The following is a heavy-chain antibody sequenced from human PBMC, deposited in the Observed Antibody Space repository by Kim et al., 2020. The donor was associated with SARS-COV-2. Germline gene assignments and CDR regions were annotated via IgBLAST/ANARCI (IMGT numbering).Heavy chain of an antibody. CDR1: GGSFSGYY. V-gene: IGHV4-34*01. D-gene: IGHD3-10*01. CDR3: ARGRRHYYGSGSYSNWFDP. J-gene: IGHJ5*02. Sequence: SETLSLTCAVYGGSFSGYYWSWIRQPPGKGLEWIGEINHSGSTNYNPSLKSRVTISVDTSKNQFSLKLSSVTAADTAVYYCARGRRHYYGSGSYSNWFDPWGQGTLVTVSS. CDR2: INHSGST.